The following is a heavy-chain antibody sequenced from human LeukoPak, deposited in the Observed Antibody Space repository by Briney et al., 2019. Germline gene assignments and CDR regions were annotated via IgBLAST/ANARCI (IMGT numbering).Heavy chain of an antibody. D-gene: IGHD3-22*01. CDR3: ARVYNYYDTNGYYLGSYFDH. CDR2: ISVYNGNT. CDR1: GYTFTSYG. Sequence: ASVKVSCKASGYTFTSYGISWVRQAPGQGLEWMGWISVYNGNTNNAQKLQGRVTMTTDTSKSTAYMELRSLRSDDTAVYYCARVYNYYDTNGYYLGSYFDHWGRGTLVTVSS. V-gene: IGHV1-18*01. J-gene: IGHJ4*02.